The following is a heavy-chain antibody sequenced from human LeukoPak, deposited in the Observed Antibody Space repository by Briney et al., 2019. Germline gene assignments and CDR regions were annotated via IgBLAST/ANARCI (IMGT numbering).Heavy chain of an antibody. V-gene: IGHV3-7*01. CDR2: IKQDGSEK. J-gene: IGHJ4*02. Sequence: GGSLRLSCAASGFTFSSYWMSWVRQAPGKGLEWVANIKQDGSEKYYVDSVKGRFTISRDNAKNSLYLQMNSLRAEDTAVYYCAKSRPAVTTSHFDYWGQGTLVTVSS. CDR3: AKSRPAVTTSHFDY. D-gene: IGHD4-17*01. CDR1: GFTFSSYW.